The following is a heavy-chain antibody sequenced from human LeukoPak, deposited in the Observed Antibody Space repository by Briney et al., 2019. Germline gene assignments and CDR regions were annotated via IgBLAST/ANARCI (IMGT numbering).Heavy chain of an antibody. J-gene: IGHJ4*02. CDR2: ISSSGNTI. Sequence: GGSLRLSCAASGSTFSYYELHWVRQAPGKGLEWVSYISSSGNTIYYADSVKGRLTISRDNAKNSLYLQMNSLRAEDTAVYYCAVRVGTAAGTDFWGQGTLVTVSS. CDR3: AVRVGTAAGTDF. V-gene: IGHV3-48*03. CDR1: GSTFSYYE. D-gene: IGHD6-13*01.